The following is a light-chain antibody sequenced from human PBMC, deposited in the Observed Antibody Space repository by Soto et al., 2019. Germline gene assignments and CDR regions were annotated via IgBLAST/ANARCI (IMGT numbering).Light chain of an antibody. Sequence: EIVMTQSPATLSVSPGERATVSCRASQSVSSNLAWYQQKPGQAPRLLIYGASTRATGIPARFSGSGSGTEFTRTIGSMQSEDFAVYSCQQYTNWPRTFGQGTKLEIK. V-gene: IGKV3-15*01. J-gene: IGKJ2*01. CDR2: GAS. CDR3: QQYTNWPRT. CDR1: QSVSSN.